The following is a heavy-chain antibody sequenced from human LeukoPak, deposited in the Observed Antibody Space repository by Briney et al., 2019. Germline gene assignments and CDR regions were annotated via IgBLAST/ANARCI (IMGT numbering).Heavy chain of an antibody. Sequence: ASVKVSCKASGYTFTSYDINWVRQATGQGLEWMGWMYPNSGNTGYAQKFQGRVTMTRNTSISTAYMELSSLRSEDTAVYYCARGSIAVAGTDYWGQGTLVTVSS. D-gene: IGHD6-19*01. CDR2: MYPNSGNT. CDR3: ARGSIAVAGTDY. J-gene: IGHJ4*02. V-gene: IGHV1-8*01. CDR1: GYTFTSYD.